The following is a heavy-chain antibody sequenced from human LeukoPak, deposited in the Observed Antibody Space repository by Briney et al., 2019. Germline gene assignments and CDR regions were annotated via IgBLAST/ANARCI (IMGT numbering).Heavy chain of an antibody. J-gene: IGHJ3*02. Sequence: PSETLSLTCAVYGGSFSGYYWSWIRQPPGKGLEWIGETNHSGSTNYSPSLKSRVTISVDTSKNQFSLKLSSVTVADTAVYYCARGLKRIPYSSGLTDAFDIWGQGTMVTVSS. CDR2: TNHSGST. CDR3: ARGLKRIPYSSGLTDAFDI. CDR1: GGSFSGYY. D-gene: IGHD6-19*01. V-gene: IGHV4-34*01.